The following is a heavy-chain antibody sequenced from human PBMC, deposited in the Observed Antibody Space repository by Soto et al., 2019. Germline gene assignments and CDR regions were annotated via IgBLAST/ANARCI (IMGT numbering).Heavy chain of an antibody. J-gene: IGHJ4*02. CDR2: IYSDDDK. CDR3: ARAVYGVIVFEY. D-gene: IGHD4-17*01. Sequence: QITLKESGPTLVKPTQTLTLTCTFSGFSFITTGVGVGWVRQSPGKALEWLALIYSDDDKRYSPSLKSRLTITMDTPKNQGVISMTNMYSVATATYCCARAVYGVIVFEYWGQGTLVTVSS. CDR1: GFSFITTGVG. V-gene: IGHV2-5*02.